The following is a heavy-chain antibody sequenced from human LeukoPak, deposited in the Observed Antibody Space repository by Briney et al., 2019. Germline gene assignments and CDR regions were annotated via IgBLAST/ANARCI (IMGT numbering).Heavy chain of an antibody. CDR1: GFTFSSYW. CDR2: LNEDGSVT. J-gene: IGHJ4*02. Sequence: GGSLRLSCAASGFTFSSYWMHWVRQAPGKGLVWVSSLNEDGSVTSHAHSVRGRFTISRDNARNTLYLQMNSLRAEDTAVYYCGTTFEFWGRGTLVTVPS. D-gene: IGHD4-17*01. CDR3: GTTFEF. V-gene: IGHV3-74*01.